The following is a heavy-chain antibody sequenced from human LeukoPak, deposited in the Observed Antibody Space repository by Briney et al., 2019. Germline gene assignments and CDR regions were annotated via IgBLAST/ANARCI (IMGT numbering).Heavy chain of an antibody. J-gene: IGHJ6*02. CDR1: GGTFSSYA. CDR3: ARVPVSRYGMDV. CDR2: IIPILGIA. Sequence: GASVKVSCKASGGTFSSYAISWVRQAPGQGLEWMGRIIPILGIANYAQKFQGRVTITADNSTSTAYMELSSLRSEDTAVYYCARVPVSRYGMDVWGQGTTVTVSS. V-gene: IGHV1-69*04.